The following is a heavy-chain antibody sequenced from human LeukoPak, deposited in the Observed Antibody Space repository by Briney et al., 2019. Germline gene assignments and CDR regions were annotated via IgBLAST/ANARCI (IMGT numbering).Heavy chain of an antibody. J-gene: IGHJ6*02. V-gene: IGHV3-53*04. CDR3: AREYCCGGSCYGGMDV. Sequence: GGSLRLSCAASGFTVSSNYMSWVRQAPGKGLEWVSVIYSGGSTYYADSVKGRFTISRHNSKNTLYLQMNSLRHEDTAVYYCAREYCCGGSCYGGMDVRGQGTTVTVSS. CDR2: IYSGGST. CDR1: GFTVSSNY. D-gene: IGHD2-15*01.